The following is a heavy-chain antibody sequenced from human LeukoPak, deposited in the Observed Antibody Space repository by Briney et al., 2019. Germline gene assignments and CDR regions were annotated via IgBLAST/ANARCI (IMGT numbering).Heavy chain of an antibody. J-gene: IGHJ4*02. CDR2: ISSSSSTI. CDR3: ARESSIAARRVYDY. D-gene: IGHD6-6*01. Sequence: PGGSLRLSCAASGFTFSRYSMNWVRQAPGKGLEWVSCISSSSSTIYYADSVKGRFTISRDNAKNSLYLQMNSLRAEDTAVYYCARESSIAARRVYDYWGQGTLVTVSP. CDR1: GFTFSRYS. V-gene: IGHV3-48*01.